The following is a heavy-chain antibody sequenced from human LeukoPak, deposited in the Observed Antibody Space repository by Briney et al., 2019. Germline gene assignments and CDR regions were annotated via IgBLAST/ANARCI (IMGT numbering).Heavy chain of an antibody. CDR3: ARVGPLAPNYYYYCMDV. D-gene: IGHD3-3*02. Sequence: SQTLSLTCTVSGGSISSGGYYWSWIRQHPGKGLEWIGYIYYSGSTYYNPSLKSRVTISVDTSKNQFSLKLSSVTAADTAAYYCARVGPLAPNYYYYCMDVWGKGTTVTVSS. J-gene: IGHJ6*03. CDR1: GGSISSGGYY. V-gene: IGHV4-31*03. CDR2: IYYSGST.